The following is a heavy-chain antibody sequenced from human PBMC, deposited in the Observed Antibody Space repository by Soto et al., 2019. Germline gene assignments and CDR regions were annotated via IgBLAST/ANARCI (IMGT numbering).Heavy chain of an antibody. D-gene: IGHD6-13*01. Sequence: QLQLQESGPGLVKPSETLSLTYTVSGGSISSSSYYWGWIRQPPGKGLEWIGSIYYSGSTYYNPSLKSRVTISVDTSKNQFALKLSSVTAADTAVYYCASQAAGSQSYWGQGTLVTVSS. CDR2: IYYSGST. J-gene: IGHJ4*02. CDR1: GGSISSSSYY. V-gene: IGHV4-39*01. CDR3: ASQAAGSQSY.